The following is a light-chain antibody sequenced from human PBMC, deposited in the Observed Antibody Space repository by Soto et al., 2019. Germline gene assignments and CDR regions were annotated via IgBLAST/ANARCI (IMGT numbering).Light chain of an antibody. V-gene: IGKV3-15*01. CDR2: GAS. CDR3: QQYNNWPPIT. J-gene: IGKJ2*01. Sequence: EVVMTQSPATLSVSPGERATLSCRASQSVSSNLAGYQQKPGQAPRLLIYGASTRATGIPARFSGSGSGTDFTLTISSLQSEDFAIYYCQQYNNWPPITFGQGTKLEIK. CDR1: QSVSSN.